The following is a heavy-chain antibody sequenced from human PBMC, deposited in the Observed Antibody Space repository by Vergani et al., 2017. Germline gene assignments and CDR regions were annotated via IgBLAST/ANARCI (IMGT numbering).Heavy chain of an antibody. V-gene: IGHV3-15*01. D-gene: IGHD6-13*01. CDR3: TTGMLSSSWYAWSYYYYYMDV. Sequence: EVQLVESGGGLVKPGGSLRLSCAASGFTFSNAWMSWVRQAPGKGLEWVGRIKSKTDGGTSDYAAHVKGRFTTSRADSTNTLYLQMNSLKTEGTAVYYCTTGMLSSSWYAWSYYYYYMDVWGKGTTVTVSS. CDR1: GFTFSNAW. J-gene: IGHJ6*03. CDR2: IKSKTDGGTS.